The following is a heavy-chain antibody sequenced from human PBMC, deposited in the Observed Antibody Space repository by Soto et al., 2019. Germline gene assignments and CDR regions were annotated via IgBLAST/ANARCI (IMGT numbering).Heavy chain of an antibody. CDR1: GGSISSGGYY. V-gene: IGHV4-31*03. Sequence: SETLSLTCTVSGGSISSGGYYWSWIRQHPGKGLEWIGYIYYSGSTYYNPSLKSRVTISVDTSKNQFSLKLSSVTAADTAVYYCARGQITMVRGVIFDYWGQGTLVTVSS. CDR2: IYYSGST. J-gene: IGHJ4*02. D-gene: IGHD3-10*01. CDR3: ARGQITMVRGVIFDY.